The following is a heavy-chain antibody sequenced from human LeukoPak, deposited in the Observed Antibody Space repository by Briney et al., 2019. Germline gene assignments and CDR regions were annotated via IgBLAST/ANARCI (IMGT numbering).Heavy chain of an antibody. D-gene: IGHD2-15*01. V-gene: IGHV4-59*01. CDR1: GGSISSYY. Sequence: SETLSLTCTVSGGSISSYYWSWIRQPPGKGLEWIGYIYYSGSTNYNPSLKSRVTISVDTSKNQFSLKLSSVTAADTAVYYRARDGVYMTPAVVFDIWGQGTMVTVSS. CDR2: IYYSGST. CDR3: ARDGVYMTPAVVFDI. J-gene: IGHJ3*02.